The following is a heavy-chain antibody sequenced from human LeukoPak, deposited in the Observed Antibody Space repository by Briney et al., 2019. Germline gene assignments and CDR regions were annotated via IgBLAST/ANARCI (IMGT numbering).Heavy chain of an antibody. D-gene: IGHD2-15*01. CDR1: GFTFSSYG. CDR2: IRYDGSNK. V-gene: IGHV3-30*02. Sequence: VGSLRLSCAASGFTFSSYGMHWVRQAPGKGLEWVAFIRYDGSNKYYADSVKGRFTISRDNSKSTLYLQMNSLRAEDTAVYYCAKEDIVVVVAATIGAFDIWGQGTMVTVSS. CDR3: AKEDIVVVVAATIGAFDI. J-gene: IGHJ3*02.